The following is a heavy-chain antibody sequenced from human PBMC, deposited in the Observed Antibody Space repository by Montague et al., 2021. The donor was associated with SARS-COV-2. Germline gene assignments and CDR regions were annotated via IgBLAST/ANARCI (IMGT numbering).Heavy chain of an antibody. V-gene: IGHV4-39*01. CDR3: ASSSYSSRWYYFDY. CDR2: IYYSGST. D-gene: IGHD6-13*01. CDR1: GVSLSSSGFY. J-gene: IGHJ4*02. Sequence: SETLSLTCTVSGVSLSSSGFYWGWIRQPPGKGLEWIGSIYYSGSTYYNPSLKSRVSISVDTSKKQLSLRLSSVTDADTAVYYCASSSYSSRWYYFDYWGQGALVAVSS.